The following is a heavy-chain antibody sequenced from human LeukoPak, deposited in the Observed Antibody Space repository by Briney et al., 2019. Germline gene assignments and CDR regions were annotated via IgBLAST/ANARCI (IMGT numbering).Heavy chain of an antibody. CDR1: GYTFTSNG. J-gene: IGHJ3*02. Sequence: ATLKVSCKASGYTFTSNGICWVRKRQAQGLGWKRWSSTYNGSTTYEQKLHDRVTMTTATSTSTAYMELRSLRSDDTAVYYCARERPSYYYDSSGSVDAFDIWGQGTMVTVSS. D-gene: IGHD3-22*01. V-gene: IGHV1-18*01. CDR2: SSTYNGST. CDR3: ARERPSYYYDSSGSVDAFDI.